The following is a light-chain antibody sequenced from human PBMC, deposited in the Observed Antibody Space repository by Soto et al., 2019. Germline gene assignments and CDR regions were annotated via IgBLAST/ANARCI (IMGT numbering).Light chain of an antibody. CDR1: QSVGSS. V-gene: IGKV3-11*01. Sequence: EIVLTQSPATLSLSPGERATLSCRTSQSVGSSLAWYQQKPGQPPRLLIYDSSNRATGIPGRFSGSGSGTDFTFTISSLEPADFAVYYCQQRSLLFTFGGGTKVDIK. CDR2: DSS. CDR3: QQRSLLFT. J-gene: IGKJ4*01.